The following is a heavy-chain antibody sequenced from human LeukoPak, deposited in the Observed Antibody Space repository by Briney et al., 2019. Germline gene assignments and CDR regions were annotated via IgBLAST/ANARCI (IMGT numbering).Heavy chain of an antibody. D-gene: IGHD5-12*01. V-gene: IGHV1-69*13. CDR3: ARTPLRPAATTPRQLDY. Sequence: SVKVSCKASGGTFSSSAISWVRQAPGQGLEWMGGIIPIFSTADYAQKFQGRVTITADESTSTAYMELSSLRSEDTAVFYCARTPLRPAATTPRQLDYWGRGTLVTVSS. J-gene: IGHJ4*02. CDR1: GGTFSSSA. CDR2: IIPIFSTA.